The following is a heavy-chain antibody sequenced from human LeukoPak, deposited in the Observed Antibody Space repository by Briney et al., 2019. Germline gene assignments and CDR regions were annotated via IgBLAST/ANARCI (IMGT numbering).Heavy chain of an antibody. D-gene: IGHD3-16*02. CDR2: INHSGST. CDR1: GGSFSGYY. J-gene: IGHJ2*01. V-gene: IGHV4-34*01. Sequence: SETLSLTCAVYGGSFSGYYWSWIRQPPGKGLEWIGEINHSGSTNYNPSLKSRVTISVDTSKNQFSLKLSSVTAADTAVYYCARVFIYRDYWYFDLWGRGTLVTVSS. CDR3: ARVFIYRDYWYFDL.